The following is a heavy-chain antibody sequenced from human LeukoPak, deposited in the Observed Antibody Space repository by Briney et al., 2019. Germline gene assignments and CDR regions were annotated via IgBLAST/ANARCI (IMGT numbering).Heavy chain of an antibody. Sequence: GGSLRLSCVASGFTFSSYAMSWVRQAPGKGLEWVSGISAGGGTTYYVDSVKARFTISRDDSKNTLYLQMSSLRAEDTARYYCAKDPGWLHYSWGQETLLTVS. CDR3: AKDPGWLHYS. CDR1: GFTFSSYA. V-gene: IGHV3-23*01. J-gene: IGHJ5*02. CDR2: ISAGGGTT. D-gene: IGHD5-12*01.